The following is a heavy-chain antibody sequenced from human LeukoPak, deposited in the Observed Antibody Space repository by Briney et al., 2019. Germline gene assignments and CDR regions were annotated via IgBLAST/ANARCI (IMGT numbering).Heavy chain of an antibody. D-gene: IGHD6-13*01. J-gene: IGHJ4*02. CDR3: AKDVEQQPGDY. CDR1: GFTFSSYG. CDR2: ISYDGSNK. V-gene: IGHV3-30*18. Sequence: PAGGSLRLSCAASGFTFSSYGMHWVRQAPGKGLEWVAVISYDGSNKYYADSVKGRFTISRDNSKNTLYLQMNSLRAEDTAVYYCAKDVEQQPGDYRGQGTLVTVSS.